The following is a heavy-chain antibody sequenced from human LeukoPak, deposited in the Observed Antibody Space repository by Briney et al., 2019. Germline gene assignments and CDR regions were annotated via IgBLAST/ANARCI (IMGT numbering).Heavy chain of an antibody. J-gene: IGHJ3*02. CDR3: AREGKWQQLAHDAFDI. CDR1: GGSFSGYY. V-gene: IGHV4-34*01. Sequence: SETLSLTCAVYGGSFSGYYWNSIRQPPGKGLEWIGEINHRGSTNYNPPLKSRVTISVDTSKNQFSLELSSVTAADTAVYFCAREGKWQQLAHDAFDIWGQGRMVTVSS. CDR2: INHRGST. D-gene: IGHD6-13*01.